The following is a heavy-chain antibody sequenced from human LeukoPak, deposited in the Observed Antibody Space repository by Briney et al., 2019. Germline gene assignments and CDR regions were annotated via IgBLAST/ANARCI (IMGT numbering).Heavy chain of an antibody. J-gene: IGHJ4*02. Sequence: GASVKVSCKASGYTFTSYDINWVPQATGQGLEWMGWMNPNSGNTGYAQKFQGRVTMTRNTSISTAYMELSSLRSEDTAVYYCARGPRVASYYYDSSGYYLPDYWGQGTLVTVSS. CDR2: MNPNSGNT. CDR3: ARGPRVASYYYDSSGYYLPDY. CDR1: GYTFTSYD. D-gene: IGHD3-22*01. V-gene: IGHV1-8*01.